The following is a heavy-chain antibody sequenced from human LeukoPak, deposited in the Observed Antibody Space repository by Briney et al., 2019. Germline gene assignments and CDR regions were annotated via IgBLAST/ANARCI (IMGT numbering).Heavy chain of an antibody. V-gene: IGHV3-48*03. D-gene: IGHD3-22*01. Sequence: GGSLRLSCAASGFTFNSYEMNWVRQAPGKGLEWVSYISDTGATIYYADSVKGRFTVSRDNAKNSLYLQMNSLRAEDTAIYYCATFYDSSGRGYWGQGTLVTVSS. J-gene: IGHJ4*02. CDR3: ATFYDSSGRGY. CDR1: GFTFNSYE. CDR2: ISDTGATI.